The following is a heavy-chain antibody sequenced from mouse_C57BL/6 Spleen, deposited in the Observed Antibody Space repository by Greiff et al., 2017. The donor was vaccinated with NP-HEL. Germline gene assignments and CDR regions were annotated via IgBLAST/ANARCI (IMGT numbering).Heavy chain of an antibody. V-gene: IGHV5-17*01. CDR3: ARTFYDYDKEGYAMDY. CDR1: GFTFSDYG. Sequence: EVMLVESGGGLVKPGGSLKLSCAASGFTFSDYGMHWVRQAPEKGLEWVAYISSGSSTIYYADTVKGRFTISRDNAKNTLFLQMTSLRSEDTAMYYCARTFYDYDKEGYAMDYWGQGTSVTVSS. J-gene: IGHJ4*01. D-gene: IGHD2-4*01. CDR2: ISSGSSTI.